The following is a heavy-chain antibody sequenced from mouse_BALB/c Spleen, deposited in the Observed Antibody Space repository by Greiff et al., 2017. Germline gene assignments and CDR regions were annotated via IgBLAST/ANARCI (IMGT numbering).Heavy chain of an antibody. J-gene: IGHJ3*01. V-gene: IGHV5-6-5*01. Sequence: EVKLVESGGGLVKPGGSLKLSCAASGFTFSSYAMSWVRQTPEKRLEWVASISSGGSTYYPDSVKGRFTISRDNARNILYLQMCSLRSEDTAMYYCARVYDYDGAWFAYWGQGTLVTVSA. CDR1: GFTFSSYA. D-gene: IGHD2-4*01. CDR2: ISSGGST. CDR3: ARVYDYDGAWFAY.